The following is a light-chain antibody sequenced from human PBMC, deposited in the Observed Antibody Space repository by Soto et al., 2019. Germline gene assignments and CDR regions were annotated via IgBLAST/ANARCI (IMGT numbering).Light chain of an antibody. Sequence: EILFTQSPGALSLSPGERATLSCRASQSVSSSYLAWYQQKPGQAPSLLVCGASSRATGTPDRFSGSGSGTDFTLTIVRLEPEDFAVYYCHQYYSSPTTFGEGTKVDIK. CDR1: QSVSSSY. CDR2: GAS. J-gene: IGKJ4*01. V-gene: IGKV3-20*01. CDR3: HQYYSSPTT.